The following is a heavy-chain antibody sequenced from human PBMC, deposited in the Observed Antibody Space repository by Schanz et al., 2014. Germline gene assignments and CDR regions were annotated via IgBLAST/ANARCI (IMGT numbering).Heavy chain of an antibody. J-gene: IGHJ6*02. CDR3: AREGYCSSTSCRWEKNWGYYGMDV. CDR2: VIPILGVT. V-gene: IGHV1-69*08. Sequence: QVQLVQSGADVKKPGSSVRVSCKASGGTFSRLTFSWVRQAPGQGLEWMGRVIPILGVTHYAQKFQGRVTINADKSTSTAYMELSSLRSEDTAVYYCAREGYCSSTSCRWEKNWGYYGMDVWGQGTTVIVSS. CDR1: GGTFSRLT. D-gene: IGHD2-2*01.